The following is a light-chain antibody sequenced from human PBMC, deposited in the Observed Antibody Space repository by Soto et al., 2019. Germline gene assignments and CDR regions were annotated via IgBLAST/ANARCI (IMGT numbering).Light chain of an antibody. CDR2: GTS. J-gene: IGKJ1*01. Sequence: ETVLTQSPGSLSLSLGDRATLSCRASQTVSNSYLAWYQQKPGQAPRLLIYGTSSRATGIPDRFSGSGSGTDFTLTINRLEPEDFAIYYCHQYGSSPWTFGQGTKVDIK. V-gene: IGKV3-20*01. CDR3: HQYGSSPWT. CDR1: QTVSNSY.